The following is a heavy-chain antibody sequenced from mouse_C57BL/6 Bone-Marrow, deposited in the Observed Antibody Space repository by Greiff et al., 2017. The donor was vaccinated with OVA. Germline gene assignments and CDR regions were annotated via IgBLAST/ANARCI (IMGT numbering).Heavy chain of an antibody. D-gene: IGHD2-4*01. J-gene: IGHJ3*01. Sequence: VQLQQSGPVLVKPGASVKMSCKASGYTFADYYMNWVKQSHGKSLEWIGVINPYNGGTSYNQKFKGKATLTVDKSSSTAYMELNSLTAEDSAVYYCASRGLRAYWGQGTLVTVSA. CDR3: ASRGLRAY. CDR2: INPYNGGT. V-gene: IGHV1-19*01. CDR1: GYTFADYY.